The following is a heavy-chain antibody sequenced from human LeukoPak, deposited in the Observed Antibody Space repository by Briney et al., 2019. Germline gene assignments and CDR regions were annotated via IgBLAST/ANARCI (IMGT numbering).Heavy chain of an antibody. D-gene: IGHD1-26*01. J-gene: IGHJ4*02. V-gene: IGHV4-34*01. CDR3: ARGLGRGSYWLY. Sequence: PSETLSLTCTVYGGSFSGYYWSWIRQPPGRGLEWIGEIDHSGSTNYNPSLKSRVTISLDTSKNQFSLKLSSMTAADTAVYYCARGLGRGSYWLYWGQGTLVTVSS. CDR2: IDHSGST. CDR1: GGSFSGYY.